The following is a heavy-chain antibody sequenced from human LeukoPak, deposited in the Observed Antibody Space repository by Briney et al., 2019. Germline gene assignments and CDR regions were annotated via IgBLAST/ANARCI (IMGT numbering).Heavy chain of an antibody. CDR2: IDADNGDT. CDR1: GYTFNYFA. D-gene: IGHD2-21*02. V-gene: IGHV1-3*01. CDR3: AREWVSYCGGDCLIYYYYGMDV. Sequence: ASVKVSCKASGYTFNYFAMHWVRQAPGQSLEWMGRIDADNGDTIYSQSFQGRVTIIRDTSAKTIYMELSSLKSEDAAVYYCAREWVSYCGGDCLIYYYYGMDVWGQGTTVTVSS. J-gene: IGHJ6*02.